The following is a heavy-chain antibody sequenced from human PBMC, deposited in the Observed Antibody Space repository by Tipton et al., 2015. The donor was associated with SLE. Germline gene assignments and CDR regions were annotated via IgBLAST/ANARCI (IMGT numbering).Heavy chain of an antibody. V-gene: IGHV4-31*03. D-gene: IGHD3-16*01. J-gene: IGHJ2*01. Sequence: LRLSCTVSGGPISSGGHYWTWIRQHPGKGLEFIAFIYFSGRTYYSPSLKSRVTISVDTSENQFSLKLSSVTAADTAVYYCARMGDRWYFDLWGRGTLLTVSS. CDR2: IYFSGRT. CDR3: ARMGDRWYFDL. CDR1: GGPISSGGHY.